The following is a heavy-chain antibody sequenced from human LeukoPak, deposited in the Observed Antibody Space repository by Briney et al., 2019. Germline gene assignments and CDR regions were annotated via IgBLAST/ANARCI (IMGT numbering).Heavy chain of an antibody. D-gene: IGHD3-22*01. CDR1: GFTFSNFA. Sequence: GGSLRLSCSASGFTFSNFAMSWVRPAPGKGLEGVLGLSGSGIRTFSADPVKGRFTISRDNSTNTLYLQIHSLKAKAPAFYSVAKSIDFIGYSCWDYWRGGTLVTVSS. CDR3: AKSIDFIGYSCWDY. J-gene: IGHJ4*02. V-gene: IGHV3-23*01. CDR2: LSGSGIRT.